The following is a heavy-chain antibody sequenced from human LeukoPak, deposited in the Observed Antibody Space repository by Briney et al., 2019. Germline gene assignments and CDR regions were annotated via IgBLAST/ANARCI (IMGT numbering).Heavy chain of an antibody. D-gene: IGHD2-15*01. CDR2: ISSSSSTI. V-gene: IGHV3-48*04. CDR1: GFTFSSYS. Sequence: GGSLRLSCAASGFTFSSYSMNWVRQAPGKGLGWVSYISSSSSTIYYADSVKGRFTISRDNAKNSLYLQMNSLRAEDTAVYYCARDLGTVVAYYFDYWGQGTLVTVSS. J-gene: IGHJ4*02. CDR3: ARDLGTVVAYYFDY.